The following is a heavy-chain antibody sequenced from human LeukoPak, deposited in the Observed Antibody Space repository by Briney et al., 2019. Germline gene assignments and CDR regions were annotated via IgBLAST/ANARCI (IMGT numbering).Heavy chain of an antibody. V-gene: IGHV4-30-4*01. J-gene: IGHJ4*02. D-gene: IGHD6-6*01. CDR3: ARGEYSSSARYFDY. Sequence: SETLSLTCTVSGVSISSGDYYWSWIRQPPGKGLEWIGYIYSSGSTYYNPSLKSRVTISVDTSKNQFSLKLSSVTAADTAVYYCARGEYSSSARYFDYWGQGTLVTVSS. CDR2: IYSSGST. CDR1: GVSISSGDYY.